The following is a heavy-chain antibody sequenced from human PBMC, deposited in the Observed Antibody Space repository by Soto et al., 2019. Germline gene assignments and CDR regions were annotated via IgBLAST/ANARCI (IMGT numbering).Heavy chain of an antibody. CDR2: MNPNSGST. Sequence: GASVKVSCKASGYTFTSYDINWVRQATGQGLEWMGWMNPNSGSTGYAQKFQGRVTMTRNTSISTAYMELSSLRSEDTAVYYCAREYYDILTGYLSGYMDVWGKGTTVTVSS. CDR1: GYTFTSYD. V-gene: IGHV1-8*01. CDR3: AREYYDILTGYLSGYMDV. J-gene: IGHJ6*03. D-gene: IGHD3-9*01.